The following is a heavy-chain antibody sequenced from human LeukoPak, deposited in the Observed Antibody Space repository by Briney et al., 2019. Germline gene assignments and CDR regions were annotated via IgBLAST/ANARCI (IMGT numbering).Heavy chain of an antibody. CDR2: IYYSGST. D-gene: IGHD4-17*01. J-gene: IGHJ5*02. CDR1: GGSISSSSYY. V-gene: IGHV4-39*01. CDR3: ARGEIYGDYINWFDP. Sequence: SETLSLTCTVSGGSISSSSYYWGWIRQPPGKGLEWIGSIYYSGSTYYNPSLKSRVTISVDTSKNQFSLKLSSVTAADTAVYYCARGEIYGDYINWFDPWGQGTLVTVSS.